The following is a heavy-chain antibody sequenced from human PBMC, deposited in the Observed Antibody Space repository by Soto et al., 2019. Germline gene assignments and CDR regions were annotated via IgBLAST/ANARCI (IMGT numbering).Heavy chain of an antibody. CDR3: ARGGGYCSGGSCYPFRYFQH. D-gene: IGHD2-15*01. Sequence: QVQLQESGPGLVKPSQTLSLTCTVSGGSISSGGYYWSWIRQHPGKGLEWIGYIYYSGSTYYNPALKSRVTISVDTSKNQFSLKLSSVTAADTAVYYCARGGGYCSGGSCYPFRYFQHWGQGTLVTVSS. CDR1: GGSISSGGYY. J-gene: IGHJ1*01. CDR2: IYYSGST. V-gene: IGHV4-31*03.